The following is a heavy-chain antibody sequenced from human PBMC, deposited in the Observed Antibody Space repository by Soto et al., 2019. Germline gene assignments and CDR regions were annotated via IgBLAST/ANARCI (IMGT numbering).Heavy chain of an antibody. D-gene: IGHD3-10*01. J-gene: IGHJ4*02. Sequence: PSDTLSLTCAVYGGSFSGYYWSWIRQPPGKGLEWNGEINHSGSTNYNPSRKSRVTISVDTSKHQFSLKLSSVTAADTAVYYCARERRGMVRGVIHFVYWGQGTLVNVSS. CDR1: GGSFSGYY. CDR2: INHSGST. CDR3: ARERRGMVRGVIHFVY. V-gene: IGHV4-34*01.